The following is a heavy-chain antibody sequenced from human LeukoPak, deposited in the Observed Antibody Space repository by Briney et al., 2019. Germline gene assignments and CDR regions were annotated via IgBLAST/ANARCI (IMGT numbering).Heavy chain of an antibody. V-gene: IGHV4-59*08. CDR1: GGSISSYY. Sequence: SETLSLTCTVSGGSISSYYWSWIRQPPGKGLEWIGYIYYSGSTNYNPSLKSRVTISVDTSKNQFPLKLSSVNAADTAVYYCARSSGGYSYGYARYWGQGTLVTVSS. CDR3: ARSSGGYSYGYARY. CDR2: IYYSGST. D-gene: IGHD5-18*01. J-gene: IGHJ4*02.